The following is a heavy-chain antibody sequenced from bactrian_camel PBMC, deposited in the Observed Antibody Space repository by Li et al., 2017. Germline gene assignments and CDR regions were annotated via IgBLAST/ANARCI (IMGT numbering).Heavy chain of an antibody. CDR1: GFTFSSYG. CDR2: INGMTGIT. Sequence: DVQLVESGGGLVQPGGSLRLSCAASGFTFSSYGMSWVRQAPGKGLEWVSTINGMTGITYYADSVKGRFTISRDNAKNTLYLQLNSLKTEDTAMNYCISARYERGFFAYCGQGTQVTVS. CDR3: ISARYERGFFAY. V-gene: IGHV3S40*01. D-gene: IGHD5*01. J-gene: IGHJ6*01.